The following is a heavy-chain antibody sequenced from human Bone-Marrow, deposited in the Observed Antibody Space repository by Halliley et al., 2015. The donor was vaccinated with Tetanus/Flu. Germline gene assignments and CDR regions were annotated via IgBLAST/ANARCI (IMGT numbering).Heavy chain of an antibody. CDR2: IDPTDAYS. J-gene: IGHJ5*02. Sequence: QLVQSGAEVKKPGESLRISCKGSGYSFTSHWISWVRQMPGKGLEWMGRIDPTDAYSNYSPTFQGHVTISADKSISTAFLQWSSLKATDTAMYYCSRTTGYGNSFWFDPWGPGTLVTVSS. CDR3: SRTTGYGNSFWFDP. D-gene: IGHD4-17*01. CDR1: GYSFTSHW. V-gene: IGHV5-10-1*01.